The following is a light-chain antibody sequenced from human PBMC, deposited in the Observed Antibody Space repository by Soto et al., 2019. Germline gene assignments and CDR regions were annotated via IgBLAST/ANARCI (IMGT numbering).Light chain of an antibody. CDR3: QQLNSYPFT. J-gene: IGKJ5*01. CDR2: AAS. CDR1: QGISSY. V-gene: IGKV1-9*01. Sequence: DIQLTQSPSFLSASIGDRVTITCRASQGISSYLARYQQKPGKAPKFLIYAASTLQSGVPSRFRGSESGTEFTLTISSLQPEDFATYYCQQLNSYPFTFGQGTRLEIK.